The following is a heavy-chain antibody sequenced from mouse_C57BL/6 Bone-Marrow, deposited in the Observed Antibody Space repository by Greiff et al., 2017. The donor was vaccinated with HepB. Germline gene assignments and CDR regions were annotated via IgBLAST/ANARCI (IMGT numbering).Heavy chain of an antibody. J-gene: IGHJ3*01. D-gene: IGHD2-4*01. CDR2: INPSTGGT. Sequence: QLQQSGPELVKPGASVKISCKASGYSFTGYYMNWVKQSPEKSLEWIGEINPSTGGTTYNQKFKAKATLTVDKSSSTAYMQLKSLTSEDSAVYYCARGYDYAFAYWGQGTLVTVSA. CDR3: ARGYDYAFAY. V-gene: IGHV1-42*01. CDR1: GYSFTGYY.